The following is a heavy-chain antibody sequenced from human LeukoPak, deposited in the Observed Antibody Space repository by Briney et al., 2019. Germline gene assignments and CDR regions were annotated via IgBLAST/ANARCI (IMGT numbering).Heavy chain of an antibody. J-gene: IGHJ4*02. D-gene: IGHD3-10*01. V-gene: IGHV4-59*01. CDR1: VGSISSYY. Sequence: SETLSLTCTVSVGSISSYYWSWIRQPPGEGLEWIGYIYYSGSTNSNPSLKSRVTISIDTSKNQFSLKLNSVTAADTAMYYCASHYGSGFDYWGQGNLVTVSS. CDR3: ASHYGSGFDY. CDR2: IYYSGST.